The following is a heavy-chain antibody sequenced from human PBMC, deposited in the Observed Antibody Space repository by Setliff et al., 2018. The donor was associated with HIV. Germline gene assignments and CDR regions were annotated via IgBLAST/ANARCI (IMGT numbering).Heavy chain of an antibody. CDR2: INQDGSEK. V-gene: IGHV3-7*01. CDR1: GFTFSNYW. Sequence: GGSLRLSCTASGFTFSNYWMSWVRQAPGKGLEWVANINQDGSEKYYVVSVKGRFTISRDNAKTSLYLQMNSLRAEDTAGYFCARWGNTPTYYNFWSGYYFDYWGQGALVTVSS. D-gene: IGHD3-3*01. J-gene: IGHJ4*02. CDR3: ARWGNTPTYYNFWSGYYFDY.